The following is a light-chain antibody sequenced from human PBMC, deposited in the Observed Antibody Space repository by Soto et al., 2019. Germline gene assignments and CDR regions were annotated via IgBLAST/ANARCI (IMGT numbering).Light chain of an antibody. CDR1: QSVLSSSNNKNY. CDR2: WAS. J-gene: IGKJ1*01. CDR3: QQYYSTPQT. Sequence: DIVMTQSPDSLAVSMGERATINCKSSQSVLSSSNNKNYLAWYQHEPGQPPKLLIYWASTRESGVPDRFSGSGSGTDFTLTISSLQAEDVEVYDCQQYYSTPQTFGQGTKVEIK. V-gene: IGKV4-1*01.